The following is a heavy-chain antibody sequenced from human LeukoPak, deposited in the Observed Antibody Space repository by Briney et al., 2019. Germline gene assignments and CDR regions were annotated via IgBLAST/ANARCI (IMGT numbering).Heavy chain of an antibody. CDR2: INHSGST. CDR3: ARRLTTVTLNRFDP. V-gene: IGHV4-34*01. Sequence: SETLSLTCAVYGGSFSGYYWSWIRQPPGKGLEWIGEINHSGSTNYNPSLKSRVTISVDTSKNQFSLKLSSVTAADTAVYYCARRLTTVTLNRFDPWGQGTLVTVSS. CDR1: GGSFSGYY. J-gene: IGHJ5*02. D-gene: IGHD4-17*01.